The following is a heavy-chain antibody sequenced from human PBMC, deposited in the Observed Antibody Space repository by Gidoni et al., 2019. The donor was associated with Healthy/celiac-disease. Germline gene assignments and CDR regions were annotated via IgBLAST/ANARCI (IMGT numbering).Heavy chain of an antibody. Sequence: QVQLVQSGAEVKKRGSSVKVSCKASGGTFRSYAISWVRRAPGQGLEWMGGSLPIFGTANYAQKFQGRVTITADESTSTAYMELSSLRSEDTAVYYCARATYYDFWSGSDYWGQGTLVTVSS. CDR1: GGTFRSYA. V-gene: IGHV1-69*01. J-gene: IGHJ4*02. CDR3: ARATYYDFWSGSDY. CDR2: SLPIFGTA. D-gene: IGHD3-3*01.